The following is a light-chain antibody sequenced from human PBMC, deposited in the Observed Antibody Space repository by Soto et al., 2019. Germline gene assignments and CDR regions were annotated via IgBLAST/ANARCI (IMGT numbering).Light chain of an antibody. CDR3: QQSYRPPPT. CDR2: SVS. V-gene: IGKV1-39*01. Sequence: DIQMTQSPSSLSATVGDRVTITCRSSQNISRFLNWYQQKQGKAPNLLIYSVSSLRTGVPSRFSGSGSGTDFTLTISSLQPEDFATYFCQQSYRPPPTFGQGTKVEIK. CDR1: QNISRF. J-gene: IGKJ1*01.